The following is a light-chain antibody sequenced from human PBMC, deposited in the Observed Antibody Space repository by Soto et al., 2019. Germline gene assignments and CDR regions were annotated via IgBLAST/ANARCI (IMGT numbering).Light chain of an antibody. CDR2: GAS. CDR1: QAIYSY. CDR3: QQLNSHPRT. J-gene: IGKJ2*01. V-gene: IGKV1-9*01. Sequence: DIQLTQSPFFLSASVGDRVTISCRASQAIYSYLAWYQQKPGKAPKRLIFGASKLQSGVPSRFSGSGSGTEFTLTISSLQPEDFATYYCQQLNSHPRTFGKGNKLEIK.